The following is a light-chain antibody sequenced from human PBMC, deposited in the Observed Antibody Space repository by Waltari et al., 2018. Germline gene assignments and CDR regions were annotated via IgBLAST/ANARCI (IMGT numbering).Light chain of an antibody. J-gene: IGLJ1*01. CDR3: CSRADSHTYV. Sequence: QSALTQPHSVSGSPGQSVTIFCTGTSSDVGRYDYVSWYQQHPGNAPKLMICDVTKRPSGVPDRFAGSKSGNTASLTISGLQAEDEADYYCCSRADSHTYVFGTGTKVTVL. CDR2: DVT. V-gene: IGLV2-11*01. CDR1: SSDVGRYDY.